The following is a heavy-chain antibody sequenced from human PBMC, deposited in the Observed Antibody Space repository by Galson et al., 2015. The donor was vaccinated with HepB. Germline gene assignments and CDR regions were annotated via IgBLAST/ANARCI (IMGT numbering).Heavy chain of an antibody. V-gene: IGHV1-69*13. D-gene: IGHD3-10*01. CDR1: GGMFSSYS. J-gene: IGHJ5*02. CDR3: AAILYYGSGAANWFDP. CDR2: INPVSGTV. Sequence: SVKVSCKASGGMFSSYSFTWVRQAPGQGLEWMGAINPVSGTVDYSLKFQDRVTITADESRTTVYMEVTSLRSEDTAMYYCAAILYYGSGAANWFDPWGQGTLVTVSS.